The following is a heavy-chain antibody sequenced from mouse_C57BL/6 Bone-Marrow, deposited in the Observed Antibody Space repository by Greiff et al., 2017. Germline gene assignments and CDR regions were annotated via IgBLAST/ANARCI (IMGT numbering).Heavy chain of an antibody. CDR2: IRLKSDNYAT. CDR3: TENYGSRGWYFDV. CDR1: GFTFSNYW. V-gene: IGHV6-3*01. D-gene: IGHD1-1*01. Sequence: EVMLVEPGGGLVQPGGSMKLSCVASGFTFSNYWMHWVRQSPETGLEWVAQIRLKSDNYATHYAESVKGRFTISRDDAKSSVYLQMNNLRAEDTGIYYCTENYGSRGWYFDVWGTGTTVTVSS. J-gene: IGHJ1*03.